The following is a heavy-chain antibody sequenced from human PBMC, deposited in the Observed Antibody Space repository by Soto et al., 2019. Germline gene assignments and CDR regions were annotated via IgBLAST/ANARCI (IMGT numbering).Heavy chain of an antibody. CDR3: AKALDYRSAYFDY. V-gene: IGHV3-64*01. Sequence: GGSLRLSCAASGFTFSSSAMHWFRQAPGKGLEYVSAISSNGGSTYYANSVKGRFTISRDNSKNTLYLQMGSLRAEDMAVYYCAKALDYRSAYFDYWSQGSLVIVSS. CDR1: GFTFSSSA. CDR2: ISSNGGST. D-gene: IGHD3-3*01. J-gene: IGHJ4*02.